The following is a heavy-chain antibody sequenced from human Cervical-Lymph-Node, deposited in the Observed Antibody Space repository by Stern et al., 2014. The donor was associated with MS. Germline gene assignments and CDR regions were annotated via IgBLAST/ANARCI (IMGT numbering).Heavy chain of an antibody. Sequence: HVQLVQSGAEVQKPGSSVKVSCRASGGTFSSSDISWVRQAPGQGLEWMGGIIPIIGTANYAQKYQGRVTITADESTSTAYMELSSLRSEDTAIYYCALGGFGHYFEYWGQGTLVTVSS. CDR2: IIPIIGTA. CDR3: ALGGFGHYFEY. CDR1: GGTFSSSD. D-gene: IGHD3-10*01. V-gene: IGHV1-69*01. J-gene: IGHJ4*02.